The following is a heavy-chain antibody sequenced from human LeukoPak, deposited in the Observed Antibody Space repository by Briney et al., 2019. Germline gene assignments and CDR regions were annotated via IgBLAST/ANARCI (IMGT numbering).Heavy chain of an antibody. CDR3: AKDQPRSSSSWYGGFDY. CDR2: ISYDGSNK. Sequence: GGSLRLSCAASGFTFSGYGMHWVRQAPGKGLEWVAVISYDGSNKYYADSVKGRFTISRDNSKNTLYLQMNSLRAEDTAVYYCAKDQPRSSSSWYGGFDYWGQGTLVTVSS. D-gene: IGHD6-13*01. V-gene: IGHV3-30*18. J-gene: IGHJ4*02. CDR1: GFTFSGYG.